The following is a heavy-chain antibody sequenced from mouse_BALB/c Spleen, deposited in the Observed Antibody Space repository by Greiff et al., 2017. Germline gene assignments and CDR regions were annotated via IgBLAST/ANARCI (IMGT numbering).Heavy chain of an antibody. CDR3: ARGGGNYPFDY. D-gene: IGHD2-1*01. J-gene: IGHJ2*01. CDR1: GYTFTSYW. V-gene: IGHV1S81*02. CDR2: INPSNGRT. Sequence: VQLQQPGAELVKPGASVKLSCKASGYTFTSYWMHWVKQRPGQGLEWIGEINPSNGRTNYNEKFKSKATLTVDKSSSTAYMQLSSLTSEDSAVYYCARGGGNYPFDYWGQGTTLTVSS.